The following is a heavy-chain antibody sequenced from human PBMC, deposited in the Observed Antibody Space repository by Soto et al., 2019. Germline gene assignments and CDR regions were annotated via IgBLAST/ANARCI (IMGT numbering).Heavy chain of an antibody. D-gene: IGHD3-22*01. CDR3: ARDLSYYYDSSGYPPSH. CDR2: ISYDGSNK. Sequence: GGSLRLSCAASGFTFSSYAMHWVHQAPGKGLEWVAVISYDGSNKYYADSVKGRFTISRDNSKNTLYLQMNSLRAEDTAVYYCARDLSYYYDSSGYPPSHWGQGTLVTVSS. CDR1: GFTFSSYA. J-gene: IGHJ4*02. V-gene: IGHV3-30-3*01.